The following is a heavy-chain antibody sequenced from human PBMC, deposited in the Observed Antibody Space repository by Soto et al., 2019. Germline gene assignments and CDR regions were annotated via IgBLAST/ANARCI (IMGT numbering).Heavy chain of an antibody. V-gene: IGHV1-2*02. Sequence: ASVKVSCKASGYTFTGYYMHWVRQAPGQGLEWMGWINPNSGGTNYAQKFQGRVTMTRDTSISTAYMELSRLRSDDTAVYYCARDLDYDYVWGSYPITSYYYYGMDVWGQGTTVTVSS. D-gene: IGHD3-16*01. CDR1: GYTFTGYY. J-gene: IGHJ6*02. CDR2: INPNSGGT. CDR3: ARDLDYDYVWGSYPITSYYYYGMDV.